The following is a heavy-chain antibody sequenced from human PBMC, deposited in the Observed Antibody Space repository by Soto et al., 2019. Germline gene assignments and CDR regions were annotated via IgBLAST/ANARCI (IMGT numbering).Heavy chain of an antibody. CDR3: LREAASRAFDY. V-gene: IGHV1-8*01. J-gene: IGHJ4*02. Sequence: QVQLVQSGAEVKKPGASVKVSCKASGYTFTSYDINWVRQATGQGLEWMGWLNPNSGNTGSAQKYQSRVAITRNASISTAYMALRSMRSEYPALYSWLREAASRAFDYWGPGTLVTVAP. D-gene: IGHD6-6*01. CDR2: LNPNSGNT. CDR1: GYTFTSYD.